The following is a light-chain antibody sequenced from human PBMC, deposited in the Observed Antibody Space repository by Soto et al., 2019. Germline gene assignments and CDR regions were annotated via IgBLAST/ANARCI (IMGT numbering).Light chain of an antibody. Sequence: EIVLTQSPGTLSLSPGERATLSCRASQSVSSSYLAWYQQKPGQAPRLLIYGASSRATGIPDRFSGSGSGEELTLPISRREPEDFSVYYCQQYGSSPPLTFGGGTKVEIK. CDR3: QQYGSSPPLT. CDR2: GAS. V-gene: IGKV3-20*01. CDR1: QSVSSSY. J-gene: IGKJ4*01.